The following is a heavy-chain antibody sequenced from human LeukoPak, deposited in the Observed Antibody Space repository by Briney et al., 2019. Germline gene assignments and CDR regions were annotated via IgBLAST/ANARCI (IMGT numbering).Heavy chain of an antibody. Sequence: ASVKVSCKASGYTFTGYYMHWVRQAPGQGLEWMGRINPNSGGTNYAQKFQGRVTMTRDTSISTAYMELSRLRSDDTAVYYCARVGIAVAGEFNPWGQGTLVTVSS. CDR3: ARVGIAVAGEFNP. CDR1: GYTFTGYY. D-gene: IGHD6-19*01. CDR2: INPNSGGT. J-gene: IGHJ5*02. V-gene: IGHV1-2*06.